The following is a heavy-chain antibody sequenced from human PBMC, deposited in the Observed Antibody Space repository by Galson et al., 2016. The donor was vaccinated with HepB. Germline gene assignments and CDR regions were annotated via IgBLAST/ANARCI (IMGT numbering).Heavy chain of an antibody. D-gene: IGHD4-11*01. Sequence: SLRLSCAASGFSFSNYAMNWVRQAPGKGLEWVSVISGSGHSTNYADSVKGRFTISRDNSKSTLYLQMNGLRAEDTVVYYCAKVSDDYSDYRRSYYYYYMGVWGKGTAVTVSS. J-gene: IGHJ6*03. CDR2: ISGSGHST. CDR1: GFSFSNYA. V-gene: IGHV3-23*01. CDR3: AKVSDDYSDYRRSYYYYYMGV.